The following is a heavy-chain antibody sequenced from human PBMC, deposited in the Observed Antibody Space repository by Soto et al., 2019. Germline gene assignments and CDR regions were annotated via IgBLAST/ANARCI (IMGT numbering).Heavy chain of an antibody. J-gene: IGHJ5*01. CDR3: ARVVQAATRPPDFDS. D-gene: IGHD2-15*01. Sequence: SETLCLTCAVSGYSISSGYYWGWLRQPPGKGLEWIGSIYHGGGTYYNPSLKSRVTVSVDTSKNQVSLRVRSVTVAETAMYYCARVVQAATRPPDFDSWGQGIVVPVSS. V-gene: IGHV4-38-2*01. CDR2: IYHGGGT. CDR1: GYSISSGYY.